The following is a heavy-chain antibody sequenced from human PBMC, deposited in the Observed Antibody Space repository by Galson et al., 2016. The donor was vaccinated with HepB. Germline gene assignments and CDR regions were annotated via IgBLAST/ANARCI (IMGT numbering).Heavy chain of an antibody. J-gene: IGHJ6*02. CDR3: ARDHRSGSERGMDV. V-gene: IGHV4-31*03. CDR2: IYHSGSV. Sequence: TLSLTCTVSGGSIASGGYYWSWVRQRPGEGLEWIGYIYHSGSVHYNPSLKSRITISVDTSNNQLSLNLTSMTAADTAVYYCARDHRSGSERGMDVWGQGTTVIVSS. D-gene: IGHD6-19*01. CDR1: GGSIASGGYY.